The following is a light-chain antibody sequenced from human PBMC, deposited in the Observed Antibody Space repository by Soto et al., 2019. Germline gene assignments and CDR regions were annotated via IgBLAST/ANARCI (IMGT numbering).Light chain of an antibody. V-gene: IGKV1-39*01. CDR2: AAS. CDR3: QQTYSTPSTWT. CDR1: QTISSY. Sequence: DIQMTQSPSSLSASVGDRVTITCRASQTISSYLNRYQQTPGRAPKLLIYAASSLQGGVPSRFSGSGSGTDFTLTISSLEPEDFATFCCQQTYSTPSTWTFGQGTKVEIK. J-gene: IGKJ1*01.